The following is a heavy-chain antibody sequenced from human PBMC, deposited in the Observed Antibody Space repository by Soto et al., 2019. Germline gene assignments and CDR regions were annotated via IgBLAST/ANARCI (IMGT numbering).Heavy chain of an antibody. CDR3: ARATTNTMTNGGPYYGMDV. Sequence: QVQLVQSGAEVKKPGSSVKVSCKASGGTFSSYAISWVRQAPGQGLEWMGGIIPIFGTANYAQKLQGRVTITADESTSTAYMELSSLRSEDTAVYYCARATTNTMTNGGPYYGMDVWGQGTTVTVSS. CDR2: IIPIFGTA. V-gene: IGHV1-69*01. J-gene: IGHJ6*02. CDR1: GGTFSSYA. D-gene: IGHD2-8*01.